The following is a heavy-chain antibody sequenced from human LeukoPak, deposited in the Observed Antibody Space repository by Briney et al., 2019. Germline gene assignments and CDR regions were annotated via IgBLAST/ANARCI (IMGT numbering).Heavy chain of an antibody. D-gene: IGHD6-13*01. CDR2: IWYDGSNK. Sequence: PGGSLRLSCAASGFTFSSYGMHWVRQAPGKGLEWVAVIWYDGSNKYYADSVKGRFTISRDNSKNTLYLQMNSLRAEDTAVYYCARGATIAAAGKCYFDYWGQGTLVTVSS. CDR3: ARGATIAAAGKCYFDY. J-gene: IGHJ4*02. V-gene: IGHV3-33*01. CDR1: GFTFSSYG.